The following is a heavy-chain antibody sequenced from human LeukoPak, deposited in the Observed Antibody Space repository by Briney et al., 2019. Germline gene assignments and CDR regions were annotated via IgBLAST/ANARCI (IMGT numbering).Heavy chain of an antibody. CDR1: GFTFSSFA. Sequence: GGSLRLPCAASGFTFSSFALSWVRQAPGKGLEWVSAISDSDGSTYYSNSVKGRFTISRDNSRNTLYLLMNSLRAEDTAIYYCAKPHYFGSGSPDYWGQGTLVTVSS. CDR2: ISDSDGST. V-gene: IGHV3-23*01. J-gene: IGHJ4*02. CDR3: AKPHYFGSGSPDY. D-gene: IGHD3-10*01.